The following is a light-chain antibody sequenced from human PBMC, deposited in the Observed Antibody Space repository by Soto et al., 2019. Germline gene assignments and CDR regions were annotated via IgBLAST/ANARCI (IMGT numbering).Light chain of an antibody. CDR2: GTT. CDR3: LQYNNWPKT. Sequence: EIVMTQSPATLSVSPGERATLSCRASQSISSSLAWYQQRPGQAPRLLIYGTTTRAAGVPARFSGSGSGTEFTLTISSLQSEDFAFYYCLQYNNWPKTFGQGTKVEIK. V-gene: IGKV3-15*01. J-gene: IGKJ1*01. CDR1: QSISSS.